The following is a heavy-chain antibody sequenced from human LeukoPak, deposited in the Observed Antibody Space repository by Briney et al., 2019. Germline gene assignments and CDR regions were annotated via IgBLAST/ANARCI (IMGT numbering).Heavy chain of an antibody. J-gene: IGHJ4*02. Sequence: SVKVSCKASGGTFSSYAISWVRQAPGQGLEWMGRIIPIFGTANYAQRFQGRVTITTDESTSTAYMELSSLRSEDTAVYYCARGPSRTFWSYSMVYWGQGTLVTVSS. CDR2: IIPIFGTA. CDR1: GGTFSSYA. D-gene: IGHD3-10*01. CDR3: ARGPSRTFWSYSMVY. V-gene: IGHV1-69*05.